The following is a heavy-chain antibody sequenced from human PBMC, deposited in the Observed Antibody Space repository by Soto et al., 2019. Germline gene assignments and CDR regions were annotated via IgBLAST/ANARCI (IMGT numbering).Heavy chain of an antibody. D-gene: IGHD3-16*01. V-gene: IGHV3-74*01. Sequence: EVQLVESGGGLVQAGASLRLSCAASGFTFSTYWMHWVRQAPGKGLMWLSRIKGDESATNYADSVEGRFTISRDNAKNTVYLQVNSLRVEDTAVYYCARGGLGAYWFAPWGQGTLVTVSS. CDR2: IKGDESAT. CDR1: GFTFSTYW. CDR3: ARGGLGAYWFAP. J-gene: IGHJ5*02.